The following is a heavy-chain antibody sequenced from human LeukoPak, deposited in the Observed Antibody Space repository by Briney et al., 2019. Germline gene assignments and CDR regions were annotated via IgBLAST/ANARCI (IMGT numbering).Heavy chain of an antibody. Sequence: SETLSLTCTVSSGSISSYHWSWIRQPPGKGLEWIGYIYYSGSTNYNPSLKSRVTISVDTSKNQFSLKLSSVTAADTAVYYCAREAYCGGDCYSGFDYWGQGTLVTVSS. CDR2: IYYSGST. J-gene: IGHJ4*02. D-gene: IGHD2-21*02. V-gene: IGHV4-59*01. CDR1: SGSISSYH. CDR3: AREAYCGGDCYSGFDY.